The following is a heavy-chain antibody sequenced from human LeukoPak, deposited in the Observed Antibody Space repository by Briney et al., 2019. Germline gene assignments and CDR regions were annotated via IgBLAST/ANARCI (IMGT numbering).Heavy chain of an antibody. CDR3: ARGSYVNNQYDSGRYWPIDY. J-gene: IGHJ4*02. D-gene: IGHD3-10*01. Sequence: ASVKVSCKASGYTFSNYAIHWVRQAPGQRLEWLGWINAGKGNTKYAQEFQGGVTITRDISASTVYMELSGLRSEDMAVYYCARGSYVNNQYDSGRYWPIDYWGQGTLVTVSS. CDR2: INAGKGNT. V-gene: IGHV1-3*03. CDR1: GYTFSNYA.